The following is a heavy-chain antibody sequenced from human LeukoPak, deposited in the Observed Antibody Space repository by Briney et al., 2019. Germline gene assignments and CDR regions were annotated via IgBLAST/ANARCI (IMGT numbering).Heavy chain of an antibody. V-gene: IGHV3-33*01. Sequence: GGSLRLSCAASGFTFSNYGMHWVRQAPGKGLEWVAAIWYDGSNKYYGDSVKGRFTISRDNSKNTLYLQMNSLRAEDTAAYYCAREVLDTAMALGYWGQGTLVTVSS. CDR3: AREVLDTAMALGY. J-gene: IGHJ4*02. CDR1: GFTFSNYG. D-gene: IGHD5-18*01. CDR2: IWYDGSNK.